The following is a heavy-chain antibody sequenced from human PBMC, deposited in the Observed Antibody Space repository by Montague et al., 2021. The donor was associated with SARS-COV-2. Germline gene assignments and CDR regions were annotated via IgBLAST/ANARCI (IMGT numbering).Heavy chain of an antibody. CDR1: GGSMSSYH. D-gene: IGHD3-10*01. V-gene: IGHV4-59*01. CDR3: ARDVRYYYDQ. J-gene: IGHJ4*02. Sequence: SETLSLTCSVSGGSMSSYHWVWIRQPPGKGLEWIGYVSYRGSTNYNLSLKSRVTISPDTSKNQFSLRVTSVTAADTAVYYCARDVRYYYDQWGQGILVTVSS. CDR2: VSYRGST.